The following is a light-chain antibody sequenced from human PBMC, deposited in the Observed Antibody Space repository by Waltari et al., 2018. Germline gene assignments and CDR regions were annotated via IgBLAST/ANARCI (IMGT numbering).Light chain of an antibody. CDR3: SSYAGSNNLV. CDR2: EVS. V-gene: IGLV2-8*01. CDR1: SSDVGRYNY. J-gene: IGLJ2*01. Sequence: QSALTQPPSASGSPGQSVTISCTGTSSDVGRYNYVSWYQQHPGKAPKLMIYEVSKRPSGFPDRFSGSKSGNTASLTVSGLQAEDEADYYCSSYAGSNNLVFGGGTKLTVL.